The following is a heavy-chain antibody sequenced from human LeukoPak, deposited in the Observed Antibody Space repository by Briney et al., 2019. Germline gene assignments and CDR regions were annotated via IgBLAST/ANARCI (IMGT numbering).Heavy chain of an antibody. CDR3: AKSWNYSDSRGDDALDI. CDR2: LSGSGIST. V-gene: IGHV3-23*01. CDR1: GFTFSDYG. Sequence: AGGSLRLSCAAAGFTFSDYGMNWVRQAPGKGLGWVSGLSGSGISTYYADSVMGRFTISRDNSTNTLYLQMNSLRVEDTAVYDCAKSWNYSDSRGDDALDIWGQGTMVTVSS. D-gene: IGHD3-22*01. J-gene: IGHJ3*02.